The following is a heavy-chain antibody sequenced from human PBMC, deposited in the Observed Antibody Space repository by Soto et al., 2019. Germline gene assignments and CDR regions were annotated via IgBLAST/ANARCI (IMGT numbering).Heavy chain of an antibody. CDR3: ARHLGAFDI. D-gene: IGHD3-16*01. CDR2: IYYSGST. V-gene: IGHV4-59*08. J-gene: IGHJ3*02. Sequence: SETLSLTCTVSGGSISSYYWSWIRQPPGKGLEWIGYIYYSGSTNYNPSLKSRVTISVDTSKNQFPLKLSSVTAADTAVYYCARHLGAFDIWGQGTMVTVSS. CDR1: GGSISSYY.